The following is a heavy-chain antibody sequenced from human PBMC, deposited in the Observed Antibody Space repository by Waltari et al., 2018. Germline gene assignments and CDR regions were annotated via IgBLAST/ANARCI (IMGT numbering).Heavy chain of an antibody. CDR3: ASCFSTSCLISYYFYMDV. J-gene: IGHJ6*02. CDR1: GVTFSSNP. CDR2: KIPVYGKA. Sequence: QVQLVQSGAEVKKAGSSVKVSCMASGVTFSSNPFRWLRQAPGQGLGWMGGKIPVYGKAQYAQKVQGRVTMTADRSKSTAYMEMTSLRSDDTAVYYCASCFSTSCLISYYFYMDVWGQGTTVTVSS. V-gene: IGHV1-69*14. D-gene: IGHD3-3*01.